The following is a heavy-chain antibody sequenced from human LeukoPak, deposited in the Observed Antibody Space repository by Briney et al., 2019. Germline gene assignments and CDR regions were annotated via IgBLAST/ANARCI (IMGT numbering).Heavy chain of an antibody. V-gene: IGHV1-18*01. Sequence: ASVKVSCKASGYTFTSYGISWVRQAPGQGLEWMGWISAYNGNTNYAQKLQGRVTMTTDTSTSTAYMELRSLRSDDTAVYYCAREPYSSGWYTYYYYYGMDVWGQGITVTVSS. J-gene: IGHJ6*02. D-gene: IGHD6-19*01. CDR2: ISAYNGNT. CDR3: AREPYSSGWYTYYYYYGMDV. CDR1: GYTFTSYG.